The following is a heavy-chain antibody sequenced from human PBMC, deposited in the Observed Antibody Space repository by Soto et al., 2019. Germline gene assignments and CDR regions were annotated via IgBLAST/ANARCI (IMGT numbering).Heavy chain of an antibody. Sequence: GGSLRLSCAASGFTFSSYAMSWVRQAPGKGLEWVSAISGSGGSTYYADSVKGRFTISRDNSKNTLYLQMNSLRAEDTAVYYCAKDTLSPYYDFWSGYSAWFDPWGQGTLVTVS. CDR1: GFTFSSYA. V-gene: IGHV3-23*01. D-gene: IGHD3-3*01. CDR3: AKDTLSPYYDFWSGYSAWFDP. CDR2: ISGSGGST. J-gene: IGHJ5*02.